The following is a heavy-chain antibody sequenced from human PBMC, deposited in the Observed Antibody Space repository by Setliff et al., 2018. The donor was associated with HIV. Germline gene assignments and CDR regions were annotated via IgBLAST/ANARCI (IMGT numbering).Heavy chain of an antibody. V-gene: IGHV1-46*01. D-gene: IGHD3-10*01. CDR3: ARDLYYYGSGSPNCYYYYGMDV. J-gene: IGHJ6*02. CDR1: GYTFTSYY. CDR2: INPSGGST. Sequence: ASVKVSCKASGYTFTSYYMHWVRQAPGQGLEWMGIINPSGGSTSYAQKFQGRVTMTRDTSTSTVYMELSSLRSEDTAVYYCARDLYYYGSGSPNCYYYYGMDVWGQGTTVTVSS.